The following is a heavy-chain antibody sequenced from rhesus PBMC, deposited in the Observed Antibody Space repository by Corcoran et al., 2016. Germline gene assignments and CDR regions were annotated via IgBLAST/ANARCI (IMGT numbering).Heavy chain of an antibody. V-gene: IGHV2-1*01. CDR1: GLSLSTRGMG. Sequence: VTLKESGPALVQPTQTLTLTCTFSGLSLSTRGMGVGWIRQPSRKTLEWLAHIYWNDDKYYSTSLKSRLTISKDTSKNQVVLTMTNMDPVDTATYYCARSSEYFDYWGQGVLVTVSS. CDR3: ARSSEYFDY. J-gene: IGHJ4*01. CDR2: IYWNDDK.